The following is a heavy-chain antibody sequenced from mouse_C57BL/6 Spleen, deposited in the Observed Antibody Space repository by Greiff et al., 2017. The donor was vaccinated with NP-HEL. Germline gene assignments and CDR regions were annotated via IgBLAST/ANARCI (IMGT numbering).Heavy chain of an antibody. D-gene: IGHD1-1*01. CDR3: AKTYCSSSYGYFDV. J-gene: IGHJ1*03. CDR1: GFTFSDYG. Sequence: EVQLVESGGGLVKPGGSLKLSCAASGFTFSDYGMHWVRQAPEKGLEWVAYISSGSSTIYYADTVKGRFTISRDNAKNTLFLQMTSLRSEDTAMYYCAKTYCSSSYGYFDVWGTGTTVTVSS. V-gene: IGHV5-17*01. CDR2: ISSGSSTI.